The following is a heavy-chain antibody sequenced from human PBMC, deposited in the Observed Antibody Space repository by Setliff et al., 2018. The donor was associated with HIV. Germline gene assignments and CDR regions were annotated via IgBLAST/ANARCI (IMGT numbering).Heavy chain of an antibody. CDR3: ARDFGGYCSSMSCPGLFDP. CDR1: GGTFSSYA. Sequence: SVKVSCKASGGTFSSYAISWVRQAPGQGLEWMGGIIPILGGTNYAQKFQGRVTMTRDTSISTAYMELSSLRSEDTAVYYCARDFGGYCSSMSCPGLFDPWGQGTLVTVSS. V-gene: IGHV1-69*10. J-gene: IGHJ5*02. D-gene: IGHD2-2*01. CDR2: IIPILGGT.